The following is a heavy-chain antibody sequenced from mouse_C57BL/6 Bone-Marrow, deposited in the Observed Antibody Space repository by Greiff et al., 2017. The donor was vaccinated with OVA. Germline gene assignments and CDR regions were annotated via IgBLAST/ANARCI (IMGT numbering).Heavy chain of an antibody. CDR1: GFNIKDDY. J-gene: IGHJ3*01. Sequence: DVQLQESGAELVRPGASVKLSCTASGFNIKDDYMHWVKQRPEPGLEWIGWIDPENGDTEYASQFQGKATITADTSSNTAYLQLSSLTSEDTAVYYCTTWGYYGSSYWFAYWGQGTLVTVSA. CDR3: TTWGYYGSSYWFAY. CDR2: IDPENGDT. V-gene: IGHV14-4*01. D-gene: IGHD1-1*01.